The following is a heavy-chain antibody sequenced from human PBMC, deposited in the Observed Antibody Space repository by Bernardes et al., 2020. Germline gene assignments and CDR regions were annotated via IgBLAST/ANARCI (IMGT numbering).Heavy chain of an antibody. Sequence: GGSLRLSCAASGFNFSIYSVNWVRQAPGKGLEWLSSISSTSSYKYYADSVKGRFTTSRDDAKSSLYLQMDSLRAEDTAVYYCVKDASSLGVALYYYHMDVWGKGTTVTVSS. V-gene: IGHV3-21*01. D-gene: IGHD2-21*01. J-gene: IGHJ6*03. CDR3: VKDASSLGVALYYYHMDV. CDR1: GFNFSIYS. CDR2: ISSTSSYK.